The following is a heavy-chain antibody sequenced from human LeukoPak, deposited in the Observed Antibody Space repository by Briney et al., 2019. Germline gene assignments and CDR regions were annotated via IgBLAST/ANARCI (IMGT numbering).Heavy chain of an antibody. CDR2: IRYDGTDK. V-gene: IGHV3-30*02. Sequence: GGSLRLSCAASGFTFSGYGMHWVRQAPGKGLEWVTFIRYDGTDKYYADSVKGRFTISRDNSKNTLYLQMNSLRAEDTAVYYCAKNRMVRGVKSWFDPWGQGTLVTVSS. CDR3: AKNRMVRGVKSWFDP. D-gene: IGHD3-10*01. CDR1: GFTFSGYG. J-gene: IGHJ5*02.